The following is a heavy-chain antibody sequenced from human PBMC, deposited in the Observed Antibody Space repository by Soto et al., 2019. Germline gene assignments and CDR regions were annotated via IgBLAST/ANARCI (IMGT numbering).Heavy chain of an antibody. CDR2: IYYSGST. J-gene: IGHJ6*02. V-gene: IGHV4-39*01. D-gene: IGHD2-15*01. CDR3: ARLLGYCNGGGCYWHYYYSYYGMDV. CDR1: GGSISSTSYY. Sequence: QLQLQESGPGLVKPSETLSLTCTVSGGSISSTSYYWGWIRQPPGKGLGWIGSIYYSGSTHYTPSLKSRVTISVDTSKNQFSLKLRSVTAADTAVYYCARLLGYCNGGGCYWHYYYSYYGMDVWGQGTTITVSS.